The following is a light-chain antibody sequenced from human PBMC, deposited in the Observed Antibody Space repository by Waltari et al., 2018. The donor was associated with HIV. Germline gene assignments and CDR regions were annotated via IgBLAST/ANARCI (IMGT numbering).Light chain of an antibody. J-gene: IGLJ1*01. CDR1: NSNIGSKD. CDR3: AAWDDTLSSYV. V-gene: IGLV1-47*01. Sequence: QSVLTQPPSASGTPGQRVIISCSGSNSNIGSKDVYWFQHLPGTAPKLLIYRTNQRRSGVPDRFSGSKSGTSASLAISGLRSDDEADYYCAAWDDTLSSYVFGTGTTVTV. CDR2: RTN.